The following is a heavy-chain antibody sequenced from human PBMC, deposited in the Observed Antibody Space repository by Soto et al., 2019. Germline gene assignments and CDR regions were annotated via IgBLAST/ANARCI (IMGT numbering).Heavy chain of an antibody. J-gene: IGHJ6*03. D-gene: IGHD3-3*01. CDR2: TSSSSSTI. CDR3: ARDRITIPGMPTTGTHMDV. V-gene: IGHV3-48*01. Sequence: EVQLVESGGGLVQPGGSLRLSCAASGFTFSSYSMNWVRQAPGKGLEWVSYTSSSSSTIYYADSVKGRFTISRDNAKNSLYLRMNSLRAEDTAVYYGARDRITIPGMPTTGTHMDVWGKGTTVTVSS. CDR1: GFTFSSYS.